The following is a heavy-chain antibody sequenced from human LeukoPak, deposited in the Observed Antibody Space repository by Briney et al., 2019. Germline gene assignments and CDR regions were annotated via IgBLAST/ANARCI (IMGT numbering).Heavy chain of an antibody. V-gene: IGHV4-34*01. CDR2: INHSGST. J-gene: IGHJ4*02. CDR1: GGSFSGYY. Sequence: SETLSLTCAVYGGSFSGYYWSWIRQPPGKGLEWIGEINHSGSTNYNPSLKSRVTISVDTSKNQFSLKLSSVTAADTAVHYCARLVDTAMVIDYWGQGTLVTVSS. CDR3: ARLVDTAMVIDY. D-gene: IGHD5-18*01.